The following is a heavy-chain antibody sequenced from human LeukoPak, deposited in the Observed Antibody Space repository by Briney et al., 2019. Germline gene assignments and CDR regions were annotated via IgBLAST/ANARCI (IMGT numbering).Heavy chain of an antibody. J-gene: IGHJ4*02. CDR1: EFIFSNFA. V-gene: IGHV3-23*01. Sequence: GGSLRLSCVASEFIFSNFAMSWVRQAPGKGLEWVSTISGNAAATYYGDSVKGRFTISRDNPRNTLYLQMNSLRAEDTAIYYCAKDRTHRRYYDSTGYYNQYDYWGQGALVTVSS. D-gene: IGHD3-22*01. CDR3: AKDRTHRRYYDSTGYYNQYDY. CDR2: ISGNAAAT.